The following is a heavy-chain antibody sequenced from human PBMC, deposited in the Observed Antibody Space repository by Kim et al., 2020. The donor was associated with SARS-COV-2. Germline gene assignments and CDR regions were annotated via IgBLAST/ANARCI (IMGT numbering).Heavy chain of an antibody. J-gene: IGHJ5*02. CDR3: ARDWTLEGYYYGSGSYYNSPKPFDP. V-gene: IGHV1-2*06. CDR1: GYTFTGYY. CDR2: INPNSGGT. D-gene: IGHD3-10*01. Sequence: ASVKVSCKASGYTFTGYYMHWVRQAPGQGLEWMGRINPNSGGTNYAQKFQGRVTMTRDTSISTAYMELSRLRSDDTAVYYCARDWTLEGYYYGSGSYYNSPKPFDPWGQGTLVTVSS.